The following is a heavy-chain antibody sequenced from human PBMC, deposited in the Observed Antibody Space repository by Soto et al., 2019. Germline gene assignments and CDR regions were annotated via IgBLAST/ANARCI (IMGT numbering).Heavy chain of an antibody. CDR2: IYPGDSDT. CDR3: ARQWRGYCSCGSCYTDAFDI. J-gene: IGHJ3*02. V-gene: IGHV5-51*01. Sequence: GESLKISCKGSGYSFTSYWIGWVRQMPGKGLEWMGIIYPGDSDTRYSPSFQGQVTISADKSISTAYLQWSSLKASDTAMYYCARQWRGYCSCGSCYTDAFDIWGQGTMVT. D-gene: IGHD2-15*01. CDR1: GYSFTSYW.